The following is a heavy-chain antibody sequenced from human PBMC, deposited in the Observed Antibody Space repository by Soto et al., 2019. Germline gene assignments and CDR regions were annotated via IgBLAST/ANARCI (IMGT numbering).Heavy chain of an antibody. CDR3: ARQGGHSSSWYGSYYYGMDV. D-gene: IGHD6-13*01. CDR2: IDPSDSYT. Sequence: GESLKISCKGSGYSFTSYWISWVRQMPGKGLEWMGRIDPSDSYTNYSPSFQGHVTISADTSISTAYLQWSSLKASDTAMYYCARQGGHSSSWYGSYYYGMDVWGQGTTVTVSS. CDR1: GYSFTSYW. J-gene: IGHJ6*02. V-gene: IGHV5-10-1*01.